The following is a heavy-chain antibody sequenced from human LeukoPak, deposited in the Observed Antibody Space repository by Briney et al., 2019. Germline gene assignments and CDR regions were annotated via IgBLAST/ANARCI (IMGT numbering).Heavy chain of an antibody. Sequence: GASVKVSCKASGGTFSSYAISWVRQAPGQGLEWMGGIIPIFGTANYAQKFQGRVTITADESTSTAYMELSSLRSEDTTVYYCARRELALRAHAFDIWGQGTMVTVSS. CDR2: IIPIFGTA. V-gene: IGHV1-69*01. J-gene: IGHJ3*02. CDR3: ARRELALRAHAFDI. D-gene: IGHD1-26*01. CDR1: GGTFSSYA.